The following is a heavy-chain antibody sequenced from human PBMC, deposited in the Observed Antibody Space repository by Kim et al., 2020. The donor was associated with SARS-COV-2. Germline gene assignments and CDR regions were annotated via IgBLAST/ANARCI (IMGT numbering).Heavy chain of an antibody. D-gene: IGHD1-26*01. J-gene: IGHJ4*02. CDR3: ARAGVSGSYFDY. V-gene: IGHV4-34*01. Sequence: NDNPSLKSRVTISVDTSKNQCSLKLSSVTAADTAVYYCARAGVSGSYFDYWGQGTLVTVSS.